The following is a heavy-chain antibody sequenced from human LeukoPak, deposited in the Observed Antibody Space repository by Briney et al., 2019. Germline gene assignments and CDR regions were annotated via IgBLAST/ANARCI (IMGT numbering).Heavy chain of an antibody. V-gene: IGHV4-34*01. CDR1: GGSFSGYY. Sequence: SETLSLTCAVYGGSFSGYYWSWIRQPPGKGLEWIGEINHSGNTNYNPSLKSRVTISVDTSKNQFSLKLSSVTAADTAVYYCARGTVFWSGYPAYYYYGMDVWGQGTTVTVSS. J-gene: IGHJ6*02. D-gene: IGHD3-3*01. CDR2: INHSGNT. CDR3: ARGTVFWSGYPAYYYYGMDV.